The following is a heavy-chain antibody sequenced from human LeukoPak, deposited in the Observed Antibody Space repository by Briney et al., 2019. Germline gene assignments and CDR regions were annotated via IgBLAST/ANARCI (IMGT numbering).Heavy chain of an antibody. Sequence: GRSLRLSCAASGFTFSTYAMHWVRQAPGKGLEWVAVISYDGSTKYYADSVKGRFTISRDNSKNTVYLQMDSLRPEDTAVCYCARARGTTGTTRIAFDIWGKGTMVTVSS. CDR3: ARARGTTGTTRIAFDI. CDR1: GFTFSTYA. V-gene: IGHV3-30-3*01. CDR2: ISYDGSTK. J-gene: IGHJ3*02. D-gene: IGHD1-1*01.